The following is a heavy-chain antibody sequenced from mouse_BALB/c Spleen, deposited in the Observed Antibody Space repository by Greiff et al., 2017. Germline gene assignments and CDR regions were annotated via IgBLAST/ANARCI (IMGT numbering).Heavy chain of an antibody. V-gene: IGHV1-9*01. D-gene: IGHD4-1*01. Sequence: QVQLQQSGAELMKPGASVTISCKATGYTFSSYWIEWVKQRPGHGLEWIGEILPGSGSTNYNEKFKGKATFTADTSSNTAYMQLSSLTSEDSAVHYCARANFYYAMDYWGQGTSVTVSS. CDR1: GYTFSSYW. J-gene: IGHJ4*01. CDR3: ARANFYYAMDY. CDR2: ILPGSGST.